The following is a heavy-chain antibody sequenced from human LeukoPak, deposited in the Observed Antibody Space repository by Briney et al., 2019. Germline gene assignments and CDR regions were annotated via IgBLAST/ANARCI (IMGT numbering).Heavy chain of an antibody. CDR2: ISSSSSYI. J-gene: IGHJ3*02. Sequence: GGSLRLSCAASGFTFDDYAMHWVRQAPGKGLEWVSSISSSSSYIYYADSVKGRFTISRDNAKNSLYLQMNSLRAEDTAVYYCARDAFDIWGQGTMVTVSS. CDR3: ARDAFDI. V-gene: IGHV3-21*01. CDR1: GFTFDDYA.